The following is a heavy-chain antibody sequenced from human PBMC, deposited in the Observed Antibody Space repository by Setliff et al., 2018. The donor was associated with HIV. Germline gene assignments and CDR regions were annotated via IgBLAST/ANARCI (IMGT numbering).Heavy chain of an antibody. J-gene: IGHJ5*02. CDR2: FIPMFGIT. CDR3: ARQKASEYSSSFWFDP. V-gene: IGHV1-69*13. CDR1: GGTLSTSA. D-gene: IGHD6-6*01. Sequence: SVKVSCKASGGTLSTSAIGWLRQAPGQGLEWMGGFIPMFGITQYAPKFHGSVTITADESTSTVYMELNSLRSEDTAVYYCARQKASEYSSSFWFDPWGQGTQVTVSS.